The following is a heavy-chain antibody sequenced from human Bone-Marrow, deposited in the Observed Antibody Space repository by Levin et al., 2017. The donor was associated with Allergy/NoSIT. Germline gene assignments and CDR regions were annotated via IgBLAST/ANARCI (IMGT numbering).Heavy chain of an antibody. J-gene: IGHJ4*02. D-gene: IGHD2-15*01. V-gene: IGHV3-7*01. CDR3: ARDGSNGFDC. Sequence: GSLRLSCAASGFTFSNYWMAWVRQAPGKGLEGVANIKEDGSEIYYVDSVKGRFTISRDDSKNAVYLQMNSLRAEDTAVYYCARDGSNGFDCWGQGTLVTVSS. CDR1: GFTFSNYW. CDR2: IKEDGSEI.